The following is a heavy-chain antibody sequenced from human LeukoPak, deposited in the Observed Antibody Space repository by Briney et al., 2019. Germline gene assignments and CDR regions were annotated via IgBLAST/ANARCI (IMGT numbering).Heavy chain of an antibody. V-gene: IGHV3-48*04. CDR1: GFTFSSYG. D-gene: IGHD6-19*01. Sequence: GGSLRLSCAASGFTFSSYGMNWVRQAPGKGLEWVSYISSSGRTIYYADSVKGRFIISRDNAKNSLYLQMNSLRAEDTAVYYCARMYSSGWSGYWGQGILVTVSS. CDR2: ISSSGRTI. CDR3: ARMYSSGWSGY. J-gene: IGHJ4*02.